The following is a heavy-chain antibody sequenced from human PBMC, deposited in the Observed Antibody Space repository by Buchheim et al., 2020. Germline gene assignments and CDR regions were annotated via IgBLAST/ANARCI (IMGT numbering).Heavy chain of an antibody. Sequence: QVQLQQWGAGLLKPSETLSLTCAVYGGSFSGYYWSWIRQPPGKGLEWIGEINHSGSTNYNPSLKSRVTISVDTSKTQFSLKLSSVTAADTAVDYCARGRGYSYGYQPPGGYWGQGTL. D-gene: IGHD5-18*01. V-gene: IGHV4-34*01. J-gene: IGHJ4*02. CDR3: ARGRGYSYGYQPPGGY. CDR1: GGSFSGYY. CDR2: INHSGST.